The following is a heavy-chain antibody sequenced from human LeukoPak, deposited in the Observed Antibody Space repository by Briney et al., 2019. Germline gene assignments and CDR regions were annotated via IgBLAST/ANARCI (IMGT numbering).Heavy chain of an antibody. Sequence: AGGSLRLSCAASGFTFSNYWMSWVRQAPGKGLEWVANIKQDGSEKYYVDPVKGRFTISRDNAKNSLYLQMNSLRAEDTAVYYCARGPYYYDSSGYWHYFDYWGQGTLVTVSS. CDR3: ARGPYYYDSSGYWHYFDY. D-gene: IGHD3-22*01. J-gene: IGHJ4*02. CDR2: IKQDGSEK. V-gene: IGHV3-7*01. CDR1: GFTFSNYW.